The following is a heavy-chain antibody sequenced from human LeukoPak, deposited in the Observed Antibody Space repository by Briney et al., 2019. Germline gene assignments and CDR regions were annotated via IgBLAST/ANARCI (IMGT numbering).Heavy chain of an antibody. CDR1: GGSISSSSYY. D-gene: IGHD3-10*01. V-gene: IGHV4-39*01. J-gene: IGHJ4*02. CDR3: ARQGGGPSGPDDY. Sequence: SETLSLTCTVSGGSISSSSYYWGWIRQPPGKGLVWIGSIYYSGSTYYNPSLKSRVTISVDTPKNQFSLKLSSVTAADTAVYYCARQGGGPSGPDDYWGQGTLVTVSS. CDR2: IYYSGST.